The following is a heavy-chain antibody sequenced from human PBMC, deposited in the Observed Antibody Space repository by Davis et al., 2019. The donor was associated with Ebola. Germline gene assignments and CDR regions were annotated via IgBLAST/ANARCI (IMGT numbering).Heavy chain of an antibody. CDR1: GFTFSNHW. D-gene: IGHD3-3*01. Sequence: PGGSLRLSCAASGFTFSNHWMHWIRQAPGKGLVWVSRINSDGSSTSYADSVKGRFAISRDNSRNTLFLQMNSLRAEDTAVYYCAGGDFWSGRFDYWGQGTLVTVSS. J-gene: IGHJ4*02. V-gene: IGHV3-74*01. CDR3: AGGDFWSGRFDY. CDR2: INSDGSST.